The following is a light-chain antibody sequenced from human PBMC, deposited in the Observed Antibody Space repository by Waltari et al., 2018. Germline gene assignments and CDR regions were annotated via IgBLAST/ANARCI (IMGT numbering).Light chain of an antibody. CDR1: QSLFFGASGKNY. Sequence: DIVLTQSPDSLAVSLGERATIDCWSSQSLFFGASGKNYLACYQQKPGQPPKVLIYWASTREAGVPERISGSGSGAHFTLTVDSLQAEDVAVYYCQQYSSSPITFGQGTRLEI. J-gene: IGKJ5*01. V-gene: IGKV4-1*01. CDR2: WAS. CDR3: QQYSSSPIT.